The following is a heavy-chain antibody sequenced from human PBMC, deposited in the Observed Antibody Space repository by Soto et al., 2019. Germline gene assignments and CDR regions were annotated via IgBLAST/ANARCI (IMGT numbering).Heavy chain of an antibody. J-gene: IGHJ4*02. CDR3: ARNYYDSSDRDYLDY. D-gene: IGHD3-22*01. CDR2: TQPSTGRT. Sequence: ASVKVSCKASGYSFTSLDINWVRQTAGQGLEWMGWTQPSTGRTGYAQQFQGRVTMTRDTSITTAYMELSRLRSDDTAVYYCARNYYDSSDRDYLDYWGQGTPVTVSS. V-gene: IGHV1-8*01. CDR1: GYSFTSLD.